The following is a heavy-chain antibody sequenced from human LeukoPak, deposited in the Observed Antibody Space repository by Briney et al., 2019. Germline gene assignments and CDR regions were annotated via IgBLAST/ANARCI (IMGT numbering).Heavy chain of an antibody. J-gene: IGHJ4*02. V-gene: IGHV3-49*04. CDR2: IRSNTYGGTT. Sequence: GRSLRLSCTASGFTFGGYAMSWVRQAPGKGLEWVGFIRSNTYGGTTEYAASVKGRFTISRGDSKSIAYLQMNSLKTEDTALYYCTREKMYHFDSWGQGTLVTVSS. CDR3: TREKMYHFDS. CDR1: GFTFGGYA. D-gene: IGHD2-2*01.